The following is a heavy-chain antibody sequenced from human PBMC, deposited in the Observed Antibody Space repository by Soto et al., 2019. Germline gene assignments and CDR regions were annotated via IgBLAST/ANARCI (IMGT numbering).Heavy chain of an antibody. CDR2: MNPQTGNT. Sequence: QVQLVQSGSEGKEPGASMKISCQASGYTFTRYDITWVRQATGQGLEWMGWMNPQTGNTAYAEKFQGRVTMTRSTSITAAYMELSGLRSEDTAVYYCARLSEESSSSNYYYFYMDVWGKGSTVTVSS. CDR1: GYTFTRYD. D-gene: IGHD6-6*01. V-gene: IGHV1-8*01. CDR3: ARLSEESSSSNYYYFYMDV. J-gene: IGHJ6*03.